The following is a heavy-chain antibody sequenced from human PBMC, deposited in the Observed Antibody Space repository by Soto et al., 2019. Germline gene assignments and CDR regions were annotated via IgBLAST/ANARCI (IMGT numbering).Heavy chain of an antibody. CDR3: ASSSGNSYGVGTNYYFDY. J-gene: IGHJ4*02. CDR1: GSTFSTYS. D-gene: IGHD5-18*01. CDR2: IILLFGTA. V-gene: IGHV1-69*06. Sequence: GASVKVACKTAGSTFSTYSIVWVRQAPGEGLEWMGGIILLFGTANYAQKFQDRVTITADKSTNTAFMELSSLKSEDTAMYYCASSSGNSYGVGTNYYFDYWGQGTLVTVSS.